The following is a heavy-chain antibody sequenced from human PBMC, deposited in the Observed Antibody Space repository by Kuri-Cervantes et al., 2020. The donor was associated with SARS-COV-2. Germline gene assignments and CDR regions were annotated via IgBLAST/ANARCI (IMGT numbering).Heavy chain of an antibody. D-gene: IGHD6-6*01. Sequence: LSLTCAASGFTFSTYSMTWVRQAPGKGLEWVSSISSSSSQRYYVDSVKGRFTISRDNAKNSLYLQMNSLRAEDTAVYHCARVPSSSGFFDYWGQGTLVTVSS. CDR3: ARVPSSSGFFDY. CDR1: GFTFSTYS. CDR2: ISSSSSQR. V-gene: IGHV3-21*01. J-gene: IGHJ4*02.